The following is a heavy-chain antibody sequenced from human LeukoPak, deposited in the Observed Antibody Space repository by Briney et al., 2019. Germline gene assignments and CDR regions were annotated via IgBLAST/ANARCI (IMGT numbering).Heavy chain of an antibody. CDR3: ARDVLVRPLRYYFDF. D-gene: IGHD1-1*01. J-gene: IGHJ4*02. V-gene: IGHV3-7*01. Sequence: GGSLRLSCAASGFIFGNYWMSWVRQAPGKGLECVATIKLDGSEKYYVDSVKGRFTTSRDNTKNSLYLQMNSLRAEDTGVYYCARDVLVRPLRYYFDFWGQGALVTVSS. CDR1: GFIFGNYW. CDR2: IKLDGSEK.